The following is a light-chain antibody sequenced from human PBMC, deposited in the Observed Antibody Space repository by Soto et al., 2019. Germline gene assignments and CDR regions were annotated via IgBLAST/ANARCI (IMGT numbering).Light chain of an antibody. Sequence: QSVLTQPASVSGSPGQSITISCTGTSSDVGSYNLVSWYQQHPGKAPKLIIYEGSKRPSGVSNCFSGSKSGNTASLTISGLQAEDEADYFCCSYAGSSAPYVFGTGTKVTVL. CDR3: CSYAGSSAPYV. CDR1: SSDVGSYNL. CDR2: EGS. V-gene: IGLV2-23*01. J-gene: IGLJ1*01.